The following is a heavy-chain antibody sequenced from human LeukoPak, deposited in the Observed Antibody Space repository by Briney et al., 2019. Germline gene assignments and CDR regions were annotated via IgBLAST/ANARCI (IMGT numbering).Heavy chain of an antibody. V-gene: IGHV3-30*03. CDR2: VSSDGSIK. CDR3: ARGYSSSWLGYFDY. Sequence: GGSLRLSCVASGFTFSSYGIHWVRQAPGKGLEWVAVVSSDGSIKYNANSVKGRFTISRDTSKNTVYLQMNSLGAEDTAFYYCARGYSSSWLGYFDYWGQGTLVTVSS. D-gene: IGHD6-13*01. J-gene: IGHJ4*02. CDR1: GFTFSSYG.